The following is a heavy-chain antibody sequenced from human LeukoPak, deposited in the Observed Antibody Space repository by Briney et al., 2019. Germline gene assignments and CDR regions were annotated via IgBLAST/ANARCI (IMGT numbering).Heavy chain of an antibody. CDR3: ARGLSDSSGYYHFDY. V-gene: IGHV4-31*03. CDR2: IYYRGST. J-gene: IGHJ4*02. D-gene: IGHD3-22*01. CDR1: GGSISSGGYY. Sequence: SQTLSLTCTVSGGSISSGGYYWSWIRQHPGKGLEWIGYIYYRGSTCYNPSLKSRVTISVDTSKNQFSLNLTSVTAADTAVFYCARGLSDSSGYYHFDYWGQGTLVTVSS.